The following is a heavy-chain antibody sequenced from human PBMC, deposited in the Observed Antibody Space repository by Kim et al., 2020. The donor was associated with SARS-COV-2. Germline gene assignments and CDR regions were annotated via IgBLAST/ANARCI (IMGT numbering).Heavy chain of an antibody. J-gene: IGHJ4*02. CDR3: ARDEFGSNWYSLPDY. Sequence: GGSLRLSCAASGFTFSSYAMHWVRQAPGKGLEWVAVISYDGTNKYYADSVTGRFTISRDNSKNTLYLQMNSLRAEDTAVYYCARDEFGSNWYSLPDYWGQGTLVTVSS. V-gene: IGHV3-30*04. CDR2: ISYDGTNK. D-gene: IGHD6-13*01. CDR1: GFTFSSYA.